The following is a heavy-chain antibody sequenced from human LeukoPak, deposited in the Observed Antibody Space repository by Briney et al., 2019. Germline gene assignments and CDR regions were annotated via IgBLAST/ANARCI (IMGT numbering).Heavy chain of an antibody. CDR1: GFTFDSYA. J-gene: IGHJ4*02. Sequence: PGGSLRLSCAASGFTFDSYAMHRVRQAPGKGLDWVALIWHDGSNKYYGDSVKGRFTISRDNSNNTLYLQMNSLRAEDTAVYYCGRESGYSGRSFDYWGQGTLVTVSS. D-gene: IGHD5-12*01. CDR2: IWHDGSNK. CDR3: GRESGYSGRSFDY. V-gene: IGHV3-33*01.